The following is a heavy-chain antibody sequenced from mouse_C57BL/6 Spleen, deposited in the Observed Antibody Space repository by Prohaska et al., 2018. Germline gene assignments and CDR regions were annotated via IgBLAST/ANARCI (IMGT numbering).Heavy chain of an antibody. J-gene: IGHJ4*01. CDR1: GYPFSAYE. V-gene: IGHV1-15*01. CDR3: TRKAPYYYAMDY. CDR2: IDPETGGT. Sequence: WAALVRPGASLTLSFNSSGYPFSAYEIHWVNQTPVHVLYWFFAIDPETGGTAYNQKFKGKAILTADKSSSTAYMELRSLTSEDSAVYYCTRKAPYYYAMDYWGQGTSVTGAS.